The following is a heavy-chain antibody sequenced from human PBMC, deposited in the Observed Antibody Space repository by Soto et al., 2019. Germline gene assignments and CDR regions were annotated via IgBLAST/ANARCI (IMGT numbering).Heavy chain of an antibody. CDR2: ISYDGSNK. J-gene: IGHJ4*02. CDR3: ARAIPGSWLFDY. Sequence: ESGGGVVQPGRSLRLSCAASGFTFSSYAMHWVRQAPGKGLEWVAVISYDGSNKYYADSVKGRFTISRDNSKNTLYLQMNSLRAEDTAVYYCARAIPGSWLFDYWGQGTLVTVSS. D-gene: IGHD2-15*01. CDR1: GFTFSSYA. V-gene: IGHV3-30-3*01.